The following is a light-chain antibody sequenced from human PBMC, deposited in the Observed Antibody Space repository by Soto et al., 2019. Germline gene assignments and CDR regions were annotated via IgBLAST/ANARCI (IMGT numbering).Light chain of an antibody. CDR2: GAS. Sequence: EIVLTQSPGTLSLSPGERATLSCRASQSVSSSYLAWYQQKPGQAPRLLIYGASSRATGIPDRFSGSGSGIDFTLPISRLEPEDFAVYYCQQYGSSPNTFGQGTKLEIK. CDR3: QQYGSSPNT. V-gene: IGKV3-20*01. J-gene: IGKJ2*01. CDR1: QSVSSSY.